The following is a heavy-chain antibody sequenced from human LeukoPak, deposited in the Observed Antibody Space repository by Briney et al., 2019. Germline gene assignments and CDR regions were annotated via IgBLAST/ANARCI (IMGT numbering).Heavy chain of an antibody. CDR1: GFSFSIYS. D-gene: IGHD6-13*01. Sequence: PGGSLRLSCAASGFSFSIYSMNWVRQAPGKGLEWVSSISSSSSYIYYADSVKGRFTISRDNAKNSLYLQMNSLRAEDTAVYYCARAGSSWYYYGMDVWGKGTTVTVSS. CDR3: ARAGSSWYYYGMDV. V-gene: IGHV3-21*01. J-gene: IGHJ6*04. CDR2: ISSSSSYI.